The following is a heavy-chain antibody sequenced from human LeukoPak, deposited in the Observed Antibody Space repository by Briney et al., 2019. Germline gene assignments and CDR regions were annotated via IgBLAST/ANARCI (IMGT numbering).Heavy chain of an antibody. CDR1: ALTFSTYE. Sequence: GGSLRLSCAASALTFSTYEMNWVRQAPGKGLEWVSYITGSGDTINYADSVKGRFTISRDNAANSLYLQMNSLRAEDTAVYYCAMEYYYGSGKDYMDVWGKGTMVTVSS. CDR3: AMEYYYGSGKDYMDV. J-gene: IGHJ6*03. D-gene: IGHD3-10*01. V-gene: IGHV3-48*03. CDR2: ITGSGDTI.